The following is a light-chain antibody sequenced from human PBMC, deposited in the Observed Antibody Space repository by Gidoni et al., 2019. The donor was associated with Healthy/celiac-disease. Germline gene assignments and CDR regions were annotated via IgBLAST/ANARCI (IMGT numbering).Light chain of an antibody. CDR1: QSISSY. V-gene: IGKV1-39*01. Sequence: DIQMTQSPSSLSASVGDRVTITCRASQSISSYLNWYQQKPGKAPKLLIYAASSLQSGVPSRFSGSGSGTVFTLTISRLQPEDFATYYCQQSYSTLWTFGQGTKVEIK. J-gene: IGKJ1*01. CDR3: QQSYSTLWT. CDR2: AAS.